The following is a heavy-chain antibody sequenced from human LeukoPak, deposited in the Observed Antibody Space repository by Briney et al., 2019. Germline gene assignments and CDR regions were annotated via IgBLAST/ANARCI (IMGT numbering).Heavy chain of an antibody. J-gene: IGHJ5*02. CDR2: INTNTGNP. V-gene: IGHV7-4-1*02. Sequence: ASVKVSCKASGYTFTSYAMNWVRQAPGQGLEWMGWINTNTGNPTYAQGFTGRFVFSLDTSVSTAYLQISSLKAEDTAVYYCARELTAYYYDSSGYLPNWFDPWGQGTLVTVSS. D-gene: IGHD3-22*01. CDR3: ARELTAYYYDSSGYLPNWFDP. CDR1: GYTFTSYA.